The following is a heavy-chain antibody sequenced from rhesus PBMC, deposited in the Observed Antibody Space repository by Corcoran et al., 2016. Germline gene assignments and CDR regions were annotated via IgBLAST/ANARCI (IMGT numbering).Heavy chain of an antibody. CDR1: GASFRNYW. D-gene: IGHD6-25*01. CDR2: IKGDNGLT. J-gene: IGHJ4*01. CDR3: GRLGQLANDY. V-gene: IGHV4-80*01. Sequence: QVQLQESGPGLVKPSETLSLTCTVSGASFRNYWWSWIRQPRGKGLEWIGEIKGDNGLTNFNPSLKSLVTLSKDGSKNQIFLKLSPVTAADTAVYYCGRLGQLANDYWGQGVLVTVSS.